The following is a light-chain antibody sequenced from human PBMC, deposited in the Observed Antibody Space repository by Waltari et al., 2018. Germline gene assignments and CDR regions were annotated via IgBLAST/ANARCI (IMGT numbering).Light chain of an antibody. V-gene: IGKV1-12*01. CDR2: TAS. CDR3: LQAYSFPRT. Sequence: IQMTQSPSFVSSSARDRVTITCRASQGISSRVAWYQQKPGKAPKLLIYTASTLQSGVPSRFSGSGSGTEFTLIITTLQPEDFATYFCLQAYSFPRTFGQGTKLEIK. CDR1: QGISSR. J-gene: IGKJ2*01.